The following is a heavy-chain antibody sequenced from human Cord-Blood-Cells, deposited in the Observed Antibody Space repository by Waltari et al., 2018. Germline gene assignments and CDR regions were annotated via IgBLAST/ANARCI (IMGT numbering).Heavy chain of an antibody. Sequence: PGQGLEWMGWISAYNGNTNYAQKLQGRVTMTTDTSTSTAYMELRSLRSDDTAVYYCARDFGLDIVATICGYWGQGTLVTVSS. D-gene: IGHD5-12*01. CDR2: ISAYNGNT. CDR3: ARDFGLDIVATICGY. V-gene: IGHV1-18*01. J-gene: IGHJ4*02.